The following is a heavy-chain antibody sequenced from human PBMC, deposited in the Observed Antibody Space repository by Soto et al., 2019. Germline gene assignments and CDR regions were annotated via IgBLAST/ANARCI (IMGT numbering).Heavy chain of an antibody. CDR3: GSGGEEAGRVRFSTLTYWYFAL. CDR2: ISAYNGNT. Sequence: QVQLVQSGAEVKKPGASVKVSCKASGYTFTSYGISWVRQAPGQGLEWMGWISAYNGNTNYAQKLQGRVTMTTDTSTSRGYRGLRSRGSDATTMYYCGSGGEEAGRVRFSTLTYWYFALWSRGTLVPFSS. CDR1: GYTFTSYG. J-gene: IGHJ2*01. D-gene: IGHD4-17*01. V-gene: IGHV1-18*01.